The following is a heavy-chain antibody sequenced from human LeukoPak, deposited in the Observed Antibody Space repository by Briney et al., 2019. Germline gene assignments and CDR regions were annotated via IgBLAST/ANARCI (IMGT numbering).Heavy chain of an antibody. CDR2: IYYSGST. J-gene: IGHJ4*02. D-gene: IGHD5/OR15-5a*01. CDR1: GGSVSSGSYY. Sequence: PSDTLSLTCTVSGGSVSSGSYYWSWIRQPPGKGLEWIGYIYYSGSTNYNPSLKSRVTISVDTSKNQFSLKLSSVTAADTAVYYCARGTPILCLDYWGQGTLVTVSS. CDR3: ARGTPILCLDY. V-gene: IGHV4-61*01.